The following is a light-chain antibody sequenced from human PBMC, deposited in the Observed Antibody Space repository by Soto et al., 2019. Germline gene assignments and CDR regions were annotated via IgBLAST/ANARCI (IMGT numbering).Light chain of an antibody. CDR2: GAS. Sequence: VMTQSPATLSVSPGERATLSCRASQSVSSYLAWYQQKPGQAPRLLIYGASTRATDIPARFSGSGSGTEFTLTISSLQSEDSGVYYCQQYNHWPRTFGQGTKVDTK. CDR1: QSVSSY. CDR3: QQYNHWPRT. V-gene: IGKV3-15*01. J-gene: IGKJ1*01.